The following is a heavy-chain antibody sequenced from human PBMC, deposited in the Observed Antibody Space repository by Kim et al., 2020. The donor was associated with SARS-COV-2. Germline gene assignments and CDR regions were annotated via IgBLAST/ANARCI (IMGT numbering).Heavy chain of an antibody. CDR2: ST. D-gene: IGHD5-18*01. Sequence: STYYADSVKGRFTISRDNSKTTLYLQMNSRRAEDTAVYYCAKHSYGLFDYWGQGTLVTVSS. CDR3: AKHSYGLFDY. V-gene: IGHV3-23*01. J-gene: IGHJ4*02.